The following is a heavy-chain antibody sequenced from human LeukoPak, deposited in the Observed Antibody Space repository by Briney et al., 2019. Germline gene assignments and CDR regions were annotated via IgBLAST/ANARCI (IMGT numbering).Heavy chain of an antibody. Sequence: PGGSLRLSCAASGFTFSSYGMHWVRQAPGKGLEWGAVIWYDGSNKYYADSVKGRFTISRDNSKNTLYLQMNSLRAEDTAVYYCAREVYYDSSGYYRYYFDYWGQGTLVTVSS. V-gene: IGHV3-33*01. CDR3: AREVYYDSSGYYRYYFDY. J-gene: IGHJ4*02. D-gene: IGHD3-22*01. CDR2: IWYDGSNK. CDR1: GFTFSSYG.